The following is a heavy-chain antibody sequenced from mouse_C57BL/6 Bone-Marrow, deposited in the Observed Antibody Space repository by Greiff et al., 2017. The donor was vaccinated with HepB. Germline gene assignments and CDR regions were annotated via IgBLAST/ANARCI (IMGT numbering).Heavy chain of an antibody. CDR3: ARGDYGSSYNYAMDD. Sequence: VQLQQPGAELVKPGASVKLSCKASGYTFTSYWMHWVKQRPGQGLEWIGMIHPNSGSTNYNEKFKSKATLTEDKSSSTAYMQLSSQTSEDSAVYYCARGDYGSSYNYAMDDWGQGTSVTVSS. J-gene: IGHJ4*01. D-gene: IGHD1-1*01. CDR1: GYTFTSYW. V-gene: IGHV1-64*01. CDR2: IHPNSGST.